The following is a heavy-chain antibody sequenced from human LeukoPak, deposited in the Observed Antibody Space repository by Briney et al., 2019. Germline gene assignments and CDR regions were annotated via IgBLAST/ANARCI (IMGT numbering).Heavy chain of an antibody. CDR3: ARDVGIPAAPDS. CDR1: GFTFGSYA. Sequence: GGSLRLSCAASGFTFGSYAMSWVRQAPGKGLEWVSGINRHGGSIAYADSVKGRFTISRDNAKNSLYLQMNSLRAEDTALYYCARDVGIPAAPDSWGQGILVTVSS. V-gene: IGHV3-20*04. J-gene: IGHJ5*02. CDR2: INRHGGSI. D-gene: IGHD2-2*01.